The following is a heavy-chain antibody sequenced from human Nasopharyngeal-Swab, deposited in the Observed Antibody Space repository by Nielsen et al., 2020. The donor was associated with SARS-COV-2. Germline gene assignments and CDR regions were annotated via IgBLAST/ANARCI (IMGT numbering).Heavy chain of an antibody. J-gene: IGHJ6*02. D-gene: IGHD6-13*01. V-gene: IGHV4-31*02. CDR2: IYYTGSI. CDR3: ARYPSSSWSSYGMDV. Sequence: WIRQPPGKGLEWIGYIYYTGSIYCNPSLKSRVTISVDTSKNQFSLKLTSVTAADTAVYYCARYPSSSWSSYGMDVWGQGTTGTVSS.